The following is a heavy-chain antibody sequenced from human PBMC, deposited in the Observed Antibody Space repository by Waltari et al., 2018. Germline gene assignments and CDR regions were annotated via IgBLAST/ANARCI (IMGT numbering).Heavy chain of an antibody. CDR2: INHSGST. D-gene: IGHD6-25*01. V-gene: IGHV4-34*01. J-gene: IGHJ6*03. CDR3: AGYTDYYYYYYMDV. Sequence: QVQLQQWGAGLLKPSETLSLTCAVYGGSFSGSYWSWLRQPPGKGLEWIGEINHSGSTNYNPSLKSRVTISVDTSKNQFSLKLSSVTAADTAVYYCAGYTDYYYYYYMDVWGKGTTVTVSS. CDR1: GGSFSGSY.